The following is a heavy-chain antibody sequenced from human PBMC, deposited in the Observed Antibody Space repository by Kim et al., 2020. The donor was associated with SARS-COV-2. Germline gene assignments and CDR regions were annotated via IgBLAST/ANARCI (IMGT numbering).Heavy chain of an antibody. CDR3: TRDASPYIVTTW. Sequence: GGSPRLSCTASGFIFGDFAMSWFRQAPGKGLEWVGFIRGKPYGGTTEYAASVKGRFTISRDDSKRIAYLQMNSLKTEDTAVYYCTRDASPYIVTTWWGQGTLVTVSS. V-gene: IGHV3-49*03. CDR1: GFIFGDFA. J-gene: IGHJ4*02. CDR2: IRGKPYGGTT. D-gene: IGHD5-12*01.